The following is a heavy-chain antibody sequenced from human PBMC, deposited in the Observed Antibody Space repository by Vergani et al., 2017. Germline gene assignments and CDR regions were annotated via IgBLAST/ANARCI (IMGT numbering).Heavy chain of an antibody. CDR1: GFTSAGYA. D-gene: IGHD6-6*01. Sequence: EVQLEESGGGLVLPGRSLRLSCVASGFTSAGYALHWVRQPPGKGLEWVSGISWNSNSIGYAASVKGRFTISRDNAKNSLYLQMNSLRAEDTALYYCAKDLGTSSGGGWFDPWGQGTLVTVSS. J-gene: IGHJ5*02. CDR3: AKDLGTSSGGGWFDP. V-gene: IGHV3-9*02. CDR2: ISWNSNSI.